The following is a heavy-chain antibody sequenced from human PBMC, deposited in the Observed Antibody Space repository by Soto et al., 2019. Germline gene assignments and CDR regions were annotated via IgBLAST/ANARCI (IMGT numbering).Heavy chain of an antibody. CDR1: GGSISSSSYY. J-gene: IGHJ5*02. D-gene: IGHD3-3*01. Sequence: QLQLQESGPGLVKPSETLSLTCTVSGGSISSSSYYWGWIRQPPGKGLEWIGSIYYSGSTYYNPSLKSRVTISVDTSKNQFSLKLSSVTAADTAVYYCARHGDPRPTIFYFDPWGQGTLVTVSS. V-gene: IGHV4-39*01. CDR2: IYYSGST. CDR3: ARHGDPRPTIFYFDP.